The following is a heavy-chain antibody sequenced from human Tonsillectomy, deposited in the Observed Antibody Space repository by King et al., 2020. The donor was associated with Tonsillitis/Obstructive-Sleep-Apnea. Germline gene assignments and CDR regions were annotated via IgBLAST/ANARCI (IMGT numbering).Heavy chain of an antibody. CDR1: GGSFNNYY. CDR3: ARGRWYFDL. V-gene: IGHV4-34*01. CDR2: IDHSGTT. Sequence: VQLQQWGAGLLKPSETLSLTCAVYGGSFNNYYWSWLRQPPGKGLEWIGDIDHSGTTNYNPSLKSRVTISVDTFKNQFSLSLRSVTAADTAVYYCARGRWYFDLWGRDTLVTVSS. J-gene: IGHJ2*01.